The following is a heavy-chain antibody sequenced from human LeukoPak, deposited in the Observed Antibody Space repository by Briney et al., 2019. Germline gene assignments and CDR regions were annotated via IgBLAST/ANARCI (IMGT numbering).Heavy chain of an antibody. CDR3: ARDPSGGDRPEDWFDP. CDR2: IYYSGST. V-gene: IGHV4-39*02. J-gene: IGHJ5*02. CDR1: GGSISSSSYY. Sequence: SETLSLTCTVSGGSISSSSYYWGWIRQPPGKGLEWIGSIYYSGSTYYNPSLKSRVTISVDTSKNQFSLKLSSVTAADTAVYYCARDPSGGDRPEDWFDPWGQGTLVTVSS.